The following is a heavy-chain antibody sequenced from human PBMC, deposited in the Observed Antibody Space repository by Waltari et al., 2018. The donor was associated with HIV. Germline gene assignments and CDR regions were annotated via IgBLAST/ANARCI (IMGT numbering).Heavy chain of an antibody. CDR1: GYTFTGHY. V-gene: IGHV1-2*02. CDR3: ARDLSPYDSSGYPSGV. Sequence: QVQLVQSGAEVKKPGASVKVSCKASGYTFTGHYMHWVRQAPGQGLEWMGWINPNSGGTNYAQKFQGRVTMTRDTSISTAYMELSRLRSDDTAVYYCARDLSPYDSSGYPSGVWGQGTTVTVSS. CDR2: INPNSGGT. D-gene: IGHD3-22*01. J-gene: IGHJ6*02.